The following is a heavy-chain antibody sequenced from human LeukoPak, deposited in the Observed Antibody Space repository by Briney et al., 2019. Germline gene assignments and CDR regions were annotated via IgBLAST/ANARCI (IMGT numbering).Heavy chain of an antibody. J-gene: IGHJ3*02. Sequence: PGGSLRLSCAASGFNFSSYWTYWVRQAPGKGLVWVSRINSDARNTNYADSVQGRFTISRDNAKNTLYLQMNSLRVEDTAVYYCASGIGVGDSFDIWGQGTMVTVSS. D-gene: IGHD3-3*01. CDR2: INSDARNT. CDR1: GFNFSSYW. CDR3: ASGIGVGDSFDI. V-gene: IGHV3-74*01.